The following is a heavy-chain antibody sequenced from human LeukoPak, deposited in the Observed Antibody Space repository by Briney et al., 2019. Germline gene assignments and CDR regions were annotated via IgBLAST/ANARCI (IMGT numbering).Heavy chain of an antibody. Sequence: PSETLSLTCTVPGGSISSYYWSWIRQPPGKGLEWIGYIYYSGSTNYNPSLKSRVTISVDTSKNQFSLKLSSVTAADTAVYYCARGDSSSWYEDNWFDPWGQGTLVTVSS. CDR2: IYYSGST. CDR3: ARGDSSSWYEDNWFDP. J-gene: IGHJ5*02. D-gene: IGHD6-13*01. CDR1: GGSISSYY. V-gene: IGHV4-59*01.